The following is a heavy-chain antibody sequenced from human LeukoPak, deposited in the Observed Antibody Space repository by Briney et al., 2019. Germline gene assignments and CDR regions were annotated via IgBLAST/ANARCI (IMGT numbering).Heavy chain of an antibody. Sequence: GGSLRLSCSASGFTFSSYWMSWARQTPGKGLECVAKIREDGNEKFYVDSVKGRFTISRDNAKNSLYLQMNSLRAEDTAVYYCAELGITMIGGVWGKGTTVTISS. J-gene: IGHJ6*04. CDR2: IREDGNEK. D-gene: IGHD3-10*02. V-gene: IGHV3-7*01. CDR3: AELGITMIGGV. CDR1: GFTFSSYW.